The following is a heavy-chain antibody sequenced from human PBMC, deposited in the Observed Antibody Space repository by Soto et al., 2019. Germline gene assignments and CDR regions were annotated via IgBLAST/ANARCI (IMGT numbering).Heavy chain of an antibody. V-gene: IGHV1-58*01. CDR1: GFTFTISS. Sequence: ASVKVSCKASGFTFTISSVQWVRQARGQRLEWIGWIVVGSGNTNYAQKFQERVTITRDMSTSTAYMELSSLRSEDTAVYYCAAGSYYFDSSGYYPPLDYWGQGTLVTVSS. CDR2: IVVGSGNT. J-gene: IGHJ4*02. D-gene: IGHD3-22*01. CDR3: AAGSYYFDSSGYYPPLDY.